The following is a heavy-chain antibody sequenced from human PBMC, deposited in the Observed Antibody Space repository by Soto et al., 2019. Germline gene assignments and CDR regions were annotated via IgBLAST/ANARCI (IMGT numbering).Heavy chain of an antibody. CDR3: ARVAIFGVALNWFDP. Sequence: SETLSLTCAVYGGSFSGYYWTWIRQPPGTGLEWIGEINHSGSTNYNPSLKSRVTISVDTSKNQFSLKLTSVTAADTAVYYCARVAIFGVALNWFDPWGQGTLVTVSS. J-gene: IGHJ5*02. V-gene: IGHV4-34*01. CDR2: INHSGST. D-gene: IGHD3-3*01. CDR1: GGSFSGYY.